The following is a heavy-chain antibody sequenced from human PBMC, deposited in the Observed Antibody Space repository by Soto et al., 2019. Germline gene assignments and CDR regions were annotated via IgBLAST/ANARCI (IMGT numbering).Heavy chain of an antibody. CDR3: ARGGGNFDQ. Sequence: DVQLVESGGGIVQPGGSLRLTCAASGFSLRGYWMSWVRQAPGRGLEWVANVKQDGSDKNYVDSVKGRFTISRDNAKNSRDLQMDSLRAEDTAVYYCARGGGNFDQWGRGTLVTVSS. CDR2: VKQDGSDK. J-gene: IGHJ4*02. V-gene: IGHV3-7*04. CDR1: GFSLRGYW. D-gene: IGHD3-16*01.